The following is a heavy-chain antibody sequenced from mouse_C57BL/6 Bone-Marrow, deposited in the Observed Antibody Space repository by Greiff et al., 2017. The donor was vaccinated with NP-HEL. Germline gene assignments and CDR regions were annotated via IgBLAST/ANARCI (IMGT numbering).Heavy chain of an antibody. CDR3: ARPPYDYDAMDY. CDR2: INSDGGST. J-gene: IGHJ4*01. V-gene: IGHV5-2*01. Sequence: EVMLVESGGGLVQPGESLKLSCESNEYEFPSHDMSWVRKTPEKRLELVAAINSDGGSTYYPDTMARRFIISRDNTKKTLYLQMSSLRSEDTALYYCARPPYDYDAMDYWGQGTSVTVSS. CDR1: EYEFPSHD. D-gene: IGHD6-5*01.